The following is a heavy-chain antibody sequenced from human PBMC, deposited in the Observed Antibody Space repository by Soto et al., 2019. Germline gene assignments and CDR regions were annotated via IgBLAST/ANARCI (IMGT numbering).Heavy chain of an antibody. CDR1: GQSFSGHS. J-gene: IGHJ4*02. CDR2: INESGST. V-gene: IGHV4-34*01. Sequence: QVQLQQWGAGLVKPSETLSLSCAVYGQSFSGHSWAWIRQPPGKGLEWMGEINESGSTYYNPSLKSRVTISTDTSKNQFSLKPSSVSAADTAAYFCARGSGIVALPGELEDVNYDYWGQGTLVNVSS. CDR3: ARGSGIVALPGELEDVNYDY. D-gene: IGHD1-1*01.